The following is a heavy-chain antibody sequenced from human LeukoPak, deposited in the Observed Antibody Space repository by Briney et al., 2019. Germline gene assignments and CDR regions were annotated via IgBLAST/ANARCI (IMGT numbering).Heavy chain of an antibody. CDR3: AKLAPISYSSSWYESGYYYYYMDV. V-gene: IGHV3-23*01. Sequence: GGSLRLSCAASGFTFSSYAMSWVRQAPGKGLEWVSAISGSGGSTYYADSVKGRFTIPRDNSKNTLYLLMNSLRAEDTAVYYCAKLAPISYSSSWYESGYYYYYMDVWGKGTTVTVSS. D-gene: IGHD6-13*01. CDR2: ISGSGGST. J-gene: IGHJ6*03. CDR1: GFTFSSYA.